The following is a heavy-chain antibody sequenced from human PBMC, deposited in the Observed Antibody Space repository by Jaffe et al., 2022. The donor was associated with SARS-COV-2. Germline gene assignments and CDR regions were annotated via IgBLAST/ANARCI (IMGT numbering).Heavy chain of an antibody. CDR3: ARGGGIAAAAPNYYGMDV. D-gene: IGHD6-13*01. CDR2: IYYSGST. V-gene: IGHV4-59*01. Sequence: QVQLQESGPGLVKPSETLSLTCTVSGGSISSYYWSWIRQPPGKGLEWIGYIYYSGSTNYNPSLKSRVTISVDTSKNQFSLKLSSVTAADTAVYYCARGGGIAAAAPNYYGMDVWGQGTTVTVSS. J-gene: IGHJ6*02. CDR1: GGSISSYY.